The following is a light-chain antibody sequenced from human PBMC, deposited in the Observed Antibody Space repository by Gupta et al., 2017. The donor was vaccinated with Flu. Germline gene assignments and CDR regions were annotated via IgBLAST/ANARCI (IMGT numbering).Light chain of an antibody. CDR3: QQSYRVQSWT. CDR1: QKITFY. J-gene: IGKJ1*01. V-gene: IGKV1-39*01. CDR2: AAS. Sequence: DIPLTQSPSSLSASVGDRVTITCRASQKITFYLNWYQQKPGKAPQLLLYAASVLQTGVPSRFSGSGSGTDFTLTIRGLQPEDFATYYGQQSYRVQSWTFGQGTRVEIK.